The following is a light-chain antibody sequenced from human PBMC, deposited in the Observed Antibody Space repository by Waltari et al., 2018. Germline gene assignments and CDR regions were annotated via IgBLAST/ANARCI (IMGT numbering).Light chain of an antibody. V-gene: IGLV2-14*01. CDR1: SSDVGGYTY. J-gene: IGLJ1*01. Sequence: QSALTQPASVSGSPGQSITISCTGTSSDVGGYTYVSWYQQHPGKAPKLMIYEVSNRPSGFSKRFSGSKSGNTASLTISGLQAEDEADYYCSSYTSSSTYVFGTGTKVTVL. CDR2: EVS. CDR3: SSYTSSSTYV.